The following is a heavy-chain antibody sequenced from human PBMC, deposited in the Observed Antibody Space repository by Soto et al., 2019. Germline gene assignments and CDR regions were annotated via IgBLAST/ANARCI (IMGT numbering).Heavy chain of an antibody. D-gene: IGHD6-13*01. Sequence: PGGSLRLSCADSGLTFSSFAMSWVRQAPGKGLDWVSAISGSGGSTYYADSVKGRFTISRDNSKNTLYLQMNSLRAEDTAVYYCAKDLIAAAGGYFDYWGQGTLVTVSS. CDR3: AKDLIAAAGGYFDY. CDR2: ISGSGGST. CDR1: GLTFSSFA. J-gene: IGHJ4*02. V-gene: IGHV3-23*01.